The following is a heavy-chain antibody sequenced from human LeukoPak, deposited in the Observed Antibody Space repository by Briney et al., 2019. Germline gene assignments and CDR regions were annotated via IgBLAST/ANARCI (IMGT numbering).Heavy chain of an antibody. D-gene: IGHD5-24*01. J-gene: IGHJ4*02. CDR1: GGSISSSNYY. CDR2: IYYSGST. V-gene: IGHV4-39*07. CDR3: ARIVEMATK. Sequence: SETLSLTCTVSGGSISSSNYYWGWIRQPPGKGLEWIGNIYYSGSTYYNPSLKSGVIMSVDTSENQFSLKLSSVTAADTAVYYCARIVEMATKWGQGTLVTVSS.